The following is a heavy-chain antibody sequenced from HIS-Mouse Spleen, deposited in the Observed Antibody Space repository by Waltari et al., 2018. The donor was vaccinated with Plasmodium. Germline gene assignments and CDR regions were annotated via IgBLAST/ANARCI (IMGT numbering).Heavy chain of an antibody. V-gene: IGHV3-7*01. Sequence: EVQLVESGGGLVQPGGSLRLACAASGFTFSSYWMSWVRQAPGKGLEWVANIKQDGSEKYYVDSVKGRFTISRDNAKNSLYLQMNSLRAEDTAVYYCARETVTNYFDYWGQGTLVTVSS. CDR3: ARETVTNYFDY. D-gene: IGHD4-4*01. CDR2: IKQDGSEK. CDR1: GFTFSSYW. J-gene: IGHJ4*02.